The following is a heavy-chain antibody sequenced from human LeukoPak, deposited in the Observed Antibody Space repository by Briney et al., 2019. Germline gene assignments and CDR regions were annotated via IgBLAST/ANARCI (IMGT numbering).Heavy chain of an antibody. J-gene: IGHJ4*02. D-gene: IGHD5-12*01. CDR3: VGGGYRGFDYEY. CDR1: GFTSSTYI. Sequence: GGSLRLCCVATGFTSSTYIMNCLRLAPGKGRGWFLAIRPDSNYKYYVDSVKGRFHISRDNAKSSLYLQMNSLRAEDTGVYYCVGGGYRGFDYEYWGQGTLVTVSS. CDR2: IRPDSNYK. V-gene: IGHV3-21*01.